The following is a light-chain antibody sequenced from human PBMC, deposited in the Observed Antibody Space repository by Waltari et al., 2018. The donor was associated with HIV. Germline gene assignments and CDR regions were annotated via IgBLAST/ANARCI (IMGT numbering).Light chain of an antibody. CDR1: QSVGTY. J-gene: IGKJ1*01. Sequence: EIVLTQSPATLSLSPGERATISCRASQSVGTYLGWYQQKPGQAPRLLIYEESKRASAVPGRFSASGSGTDFTLTICSLGPEDFAVYYCQQRSRWPRTFGQGTKVEI. V-gene: IGKV3-11*01. CDR2: EES. CDR3: QQRSRWPRT.